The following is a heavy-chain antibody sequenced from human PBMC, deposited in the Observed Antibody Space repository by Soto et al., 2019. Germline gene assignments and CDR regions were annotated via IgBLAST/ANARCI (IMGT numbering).Heavy chain of an antibody. Sequence: ASVKVSCKASGYTFTSYDINWVRQATGQGLEYLGWMNPNSGNTGYVQKFQGRVTITRDTSASTAYMELSSLRSEDTAVYYCSRDILFDYWGQGTLVTVSS. J-gene: IGHJ4*02. CDR2: MNPNSGNT. CDR1: GYTFTSYD. CDR3: SRDILFDY. V-gene: IGHV1-8*01. D-gene: IGHD2-15*01.